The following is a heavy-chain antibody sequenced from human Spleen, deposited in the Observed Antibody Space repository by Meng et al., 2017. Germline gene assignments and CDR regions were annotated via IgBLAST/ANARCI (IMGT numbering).Heavy chain of an antibody. CDR2: INHSGST. CDR3: ARGPTTMAHDFDY. CDR1: GGSFIDYY. D-gene: IGHD4-11*01. V-gene: IGHV4-34*01. Sequence: GEGLLKPSASVSPACVASGGSFIDYYWSWIRQPPGKGVEWIGEINHSGSTNYNPSLESRATISVDTSQNNLSLKLSSVTAADSAVYYCARGPTTMAHDFDYWGQGTLVTVSS. J-gene: IGHJ4*02.